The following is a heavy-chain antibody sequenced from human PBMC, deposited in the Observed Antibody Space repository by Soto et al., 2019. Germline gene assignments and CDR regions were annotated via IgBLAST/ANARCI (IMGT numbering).Heavy chain of an antibody. D-gene: IGHD1-26*01. Sequence: QVQLVQSGGEVKKPGASVKVSCKTSGYTFTRYGISWVRQAPGQGLERMGWISGYNGATNYAQKSQERFTMTIDTSTSTVYMELRSLPSHDPAVYYCAKNGELTYYNYGMDVWGQGTTVTVSS. CDR3: AKNGELTYYNYGMDV. J-gene: IGHJ6*02. V-gene: IGHV1-18*01. CDR2: ISGYNGAT. CDR1: GYTFTRYG.